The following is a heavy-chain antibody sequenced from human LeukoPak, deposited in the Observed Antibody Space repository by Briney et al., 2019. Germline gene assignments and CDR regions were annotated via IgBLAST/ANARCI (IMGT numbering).Heavy chain of an antibody. J-gene: IGHJ6*02. CDR3: ARDHRIVVVPAATDYYYGMDV. Sequence: KPGGSLRLSCAASGFTFSDYYMSWIRQAPGKGLEWVSYISSSGSTIYYADSVKGRFTISRDNAKNSLYLQMNSLRAEDTAVYYCARDHRIVVVPAATDYYYGMDVWGQGTTVTVSS. V-gene: IGHV3-11*01. CDR2: ISSSGSTI. D-gene: IGHD2-2*01. CDR1: GFTFSDYY.